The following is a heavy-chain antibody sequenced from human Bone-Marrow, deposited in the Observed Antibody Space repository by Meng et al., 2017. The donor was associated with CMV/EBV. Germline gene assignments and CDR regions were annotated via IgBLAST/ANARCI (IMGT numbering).Heavy chain of an antibody. CDR3: ARGGGSYSGDY. CDR2: ISSSISTI. J-gene: IGHJ4*02. CDR1: GFTFSSYS. Sequence: GGSLRLSCAASGFTFSSYSMNWVRQAPGKGLEWVSYISSSISTIYYADSVKGRFTISRDNAKNSLYLQMNSLRADDTAVYYCARGGGSYSGDYWGQGILVTVSS. V-gene: IGHV3-48*04. D-gene: IGHD1-26*01.